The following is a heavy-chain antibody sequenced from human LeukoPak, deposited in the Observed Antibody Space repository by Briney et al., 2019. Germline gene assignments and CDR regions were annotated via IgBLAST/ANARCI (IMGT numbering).Heavy chain of an antibody. CDR1: GFTFSSYW. V-gene: IGHV3-74*01. Sequence: GGSLRLSCAASGFTFSSYWMHWVRQAPGKGLVWVSRINRDGSSTNYADPVKGRFTISRDNAKNTLYLQMNSLRLEDTAVYYCASSLVGDYSGYDAFDIWGQGTMVTVSS. CDR3: ASSLVGDYSGYDAFDI. D-gene: IGHD3-3*01. J-gene: IGHJ3*02. CDR2: INRDGSST.